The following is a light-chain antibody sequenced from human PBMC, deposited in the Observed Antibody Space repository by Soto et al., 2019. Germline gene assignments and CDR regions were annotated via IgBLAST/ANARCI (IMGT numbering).Light chain of an antibody. CDR2: KAS. Sequence: DIQMTQSPSTLSASVGDRVTITCRASQSVDTCLAWYQQKPGKAPHLLIYKASSLETGVPSRCSGSGSVTEFTLTISSLQPDDFATYYCQQFCRYPWTFGQGTKVEIK. CDR1: QSVDTC. CDR3: QQFCRYPWT. J-gene: IGKJ1*01. V-gene: IGKV1-5*03.